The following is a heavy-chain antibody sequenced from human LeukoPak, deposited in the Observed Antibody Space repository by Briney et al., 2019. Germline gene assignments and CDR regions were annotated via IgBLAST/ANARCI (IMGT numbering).Heavy chain of an antibody. CDR2: IYYSGST. D-gene: IGHD5-24*01. Sequence: SETLSLTCTVSGGSISSYYWSWIRQPPGKGLEWIGYIYYSGSTNYNPSLKSRVTISVDTSKNQFSLKLSSVTAADTAVYYCARDRPWDGLGYWGQGTLVTVSS. CDR3: ARDRPWDGLGY. J-gene: IGHJ4*02. V-gene: IGHV4-59*01. CDR1: GGSISSYY.